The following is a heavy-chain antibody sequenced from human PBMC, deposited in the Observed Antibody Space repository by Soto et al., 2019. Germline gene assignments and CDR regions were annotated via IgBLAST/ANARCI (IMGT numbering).Heavy chain of an antibody. Sequence: SETLSLTCTVSGGSISSSSYYWGWIRQPPGKGLEWIGSIYYSGSTYYNPSLKSRVTISVDTSKNQFSLKLSSVTAADTAVYYCARGVGAADSFDYWGQGTLVTVS. D-gene: IGHD6-13*01. CDR1: GGSISSSSYY. J-gene: IGHJ4*02. CDR3: ARGVGAADSFDY. CDR2: IYYSGST. V-gene: IGHV4-39*01.